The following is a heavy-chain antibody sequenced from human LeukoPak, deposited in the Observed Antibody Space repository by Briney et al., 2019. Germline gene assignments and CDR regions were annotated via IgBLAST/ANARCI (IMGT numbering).Heavy chain of an antibody. CDR2: ISGSGDNT. CDR1: GFTFRSYA. J-gene: IGHJ4*02. V-gene: IGHV3-23*01. Sequence: PGGSLRLSCAASGFTFRSYAISWVRRAPGKGLEWVSTISGSGDNTYYADSVKGRFTISRDNSKNTLYLQINSLRAEDTAIYHCAKDRLPGDILSGYPYWGQGTLATVSS. D-gene: IGHD3-9*01. CDR3: AKDRLPGDILSGYPY.